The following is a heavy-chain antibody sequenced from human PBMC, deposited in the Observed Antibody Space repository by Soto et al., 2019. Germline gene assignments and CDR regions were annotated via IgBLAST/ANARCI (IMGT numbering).Heavy chain of an antibody. V-gene: IGHV3-23*01. CDR1: GFTFGNFV. CDR3: TKASSDRNHMEV. CDR2: ITETGGDT. Sequence: GGSLRLSCAASGFTFGNFVMRWVRQTPGKGLEWVSTITETGGDTYYTDSVKGRFTISRDNSKNTLYLQMTSLRAEDTALYYCTKASSDRNHMEVWGPGTTVTVSS. J-gene: IGHJ6*02.